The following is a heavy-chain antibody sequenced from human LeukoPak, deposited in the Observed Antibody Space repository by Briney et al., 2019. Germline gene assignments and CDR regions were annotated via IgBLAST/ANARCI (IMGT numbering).Heavy chain of an antibody. D-gene: IGHD6-13*01. CDR3: ARGSRWYANY. CDR2: VSHTRST. CDR1: GGSFSGYY. Sequence: PSETLSLTCAVYGGSFSGYYWSWIRQPPGKGLEWIGEVSHTRSTKYNPSLESRVTISVDASKNQFSLELTSVTAADTAVYFCARGSRWYANYWGQGTLVTVSS. J-gene: IGHJ4*02. V-gene: IGHV4-34*01.